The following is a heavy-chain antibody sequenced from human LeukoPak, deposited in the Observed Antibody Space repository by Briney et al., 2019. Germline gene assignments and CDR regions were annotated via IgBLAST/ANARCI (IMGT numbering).Heavy chain of an antibody. J-gene: IGHJ4*02. D-gene: IGHD5-24*01. V-gene: IGHV4-59*01. Sequence: SETLSLTCTVSGGSISSYYWSWIRRPPGKGLEWIGYIYYSGSTNYNPSLKSRVTISVDTSKNQFSLKLSSVTAADTAVYYCATFDGYRFDYWGQGTLVTVSS. CDR3: ATFDGYRFDY. CDR1: GGSISSYY. CDR2: IYYSGST.